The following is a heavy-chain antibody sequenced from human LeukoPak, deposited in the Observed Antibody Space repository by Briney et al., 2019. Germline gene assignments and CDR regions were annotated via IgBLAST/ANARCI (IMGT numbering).Heavy chain of an antibody. Sequence: GASVKVSCKASGGTFSSYGISWVGQAPGQGLEWMGGIIPIFGTANYAQKFQGRVTITADESTSTAYMELSSLRSEDTAVYYCARDPYGSGSYTPYNWFDPWGQGTLVTVSS. CDR1: GGTFSSYG. J-gene: IGHJ5*02. D-gene: IGHD3-10*01. CDR3: ARDPYGSGSYTPYNWFDP. V-gene: IGHV1-69*13. CDR2: IIPIFGTA.